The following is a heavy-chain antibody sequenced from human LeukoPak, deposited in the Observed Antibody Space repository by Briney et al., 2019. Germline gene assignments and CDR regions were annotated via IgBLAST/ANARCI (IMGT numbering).Heavy chain of an antibody. V-gene: IGHV3-48*04. CDR3: ARGLVSTAKIDY. D-gene: IGHD2-15*01. J-gene: IGHJ4*02. CDR1: GFTFSSYS. Sequence: GGSLRLSCAASGFTFSSYSMSWIRQAPGKGLEWVSYISSSGSTIFYADSVKGRFTISRDNAKNSLYLQMNSLRAEDTAVYYCARGLVSTAKIDYWGQGTLVIVSS. CDR2: ISSSGSTI.